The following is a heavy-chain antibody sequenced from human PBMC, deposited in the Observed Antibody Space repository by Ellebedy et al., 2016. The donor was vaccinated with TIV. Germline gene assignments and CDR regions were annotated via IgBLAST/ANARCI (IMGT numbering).Heavy chain of an antibody. CDR1: GGSISSYY. CDR2: IYYSGST. D-gene: IGHD1-7*01. Sequence: GSLRLXXTVSGGSISSYYWSWIRQPPGKGLEWIGYIYYSGSTNYNPSLKSRVTISVDRSKNQFSLKLSSVTAADTAVYYCARVNGITGTTFDPWGQGTLVTVSS. CDR3: ARVNGITGTTFDP. J-gene: IGHJ5*02. V-gene: IGHV4-59*12.